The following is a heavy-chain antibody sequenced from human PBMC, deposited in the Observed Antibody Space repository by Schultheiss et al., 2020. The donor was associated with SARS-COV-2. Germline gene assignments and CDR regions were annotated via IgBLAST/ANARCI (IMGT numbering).Heavy chain of an antibody. CDR2: ISSSGSTI. Sequence: GGSLRLSCAASGFTFSSFAMSWVRQAPGKGLEWVSYISSSGSTIYYADSVKGRFTISRDNAKNSLYLQMNSLRAEDTAVYYCARDVDAFDIWGQGTMVTVAS. V-gene: IGHV3-48*04. J-gene: IGHJ3*02. CDR1: GFTFSSFA. CDR3: ARDVDAFDI.